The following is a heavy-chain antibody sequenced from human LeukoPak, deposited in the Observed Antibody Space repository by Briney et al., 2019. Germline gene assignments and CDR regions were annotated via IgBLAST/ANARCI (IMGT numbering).Heavy chain of an antibody. J-gene: IGHJ3*02. CDR2: IYSGGST. CDR3: AKMSGTYSSSWWGAFDI. Sequence: PGGSLRLSCAASGFTVSSNYMSWVRQAPGKGLEWVSVIYSGGSTYYADSVKGRFTISRDNSKNTLYLQMNSLRAEDTAVYYCAKMSGTYSSSWWGAFDIWGQGTMVTVSS. CDR1: GFTVSSNY. D-gene: IGHD6-13*01. V-gene: IGHV3-66*01.